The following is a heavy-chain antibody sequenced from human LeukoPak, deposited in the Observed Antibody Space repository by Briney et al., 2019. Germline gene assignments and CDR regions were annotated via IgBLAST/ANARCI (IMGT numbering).Heavy chain of an antibody. CDR3: AKANHEGIWFGELLYPFDY. CDR2: MCGSGGST. J-gene: IGHJ4*02. D-gene: IGHD3-10*01. V-gene: IGHV3-23*01. Sequence: GGSLRLSCAASGFTFSSYAMSWIRQSPGKGLGWVAVMCGSGGSTYYADSVKGRFTISRDNSKNTLYLQMNSLRAEDTAVYYCAKANHEGIWFGELLYPFDYWGQGTLVTVSS. CDR1: GFTFSSYA.